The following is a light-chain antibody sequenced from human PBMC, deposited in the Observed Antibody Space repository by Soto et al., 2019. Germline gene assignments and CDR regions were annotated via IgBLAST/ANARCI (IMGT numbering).Light chain of an antibody. J-gene: IGKJ2*01. V-gene: IGKV1-5*03. Sequence: DIEMTQSPSTLSASVGDTVTITCRASQSIATWLAWYQQKPEKAPKLLIYKATNVQSGVASRFSDCGSAKELTSSVCSLQPKDFAIYSGHQYNDYQYNYGKGTKLEVK. CDR3: HQYNDYQYN. CDR1: QSIATW. CDR2: KAT.